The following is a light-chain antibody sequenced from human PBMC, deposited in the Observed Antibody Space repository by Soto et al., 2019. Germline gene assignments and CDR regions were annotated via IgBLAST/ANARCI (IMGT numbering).Light chain of an antibody. V-gene: IGKV3-15*01. CDR3: QQYNNWPPWT. Sequence: ETVMTQSAVTLSVSLGERATLSCRASQSVSTNLAWYQQKPGRAPRLLIYGASTRATGIPARFSGSGSGTEFTLTISSLQSEDFAIYYCQQYNNWPPWTFGQGTKVEIK. CDR1: QSVSTN. CDR2: GAS. J-gene: IGKJ1*01.